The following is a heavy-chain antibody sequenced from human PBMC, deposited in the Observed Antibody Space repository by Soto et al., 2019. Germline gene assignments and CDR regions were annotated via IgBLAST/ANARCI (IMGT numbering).Heavy chain of an antibody. J-gene: IGHJ6*03. Sequence: PGESLKISCKGSGYSFTSYWIGWVRQMPGKGLEGMGIIYPGDSDTRYSPSFQGQVTISADKSLRTASLQWSSLKASETGMYYCARRGGRSTSYYYYYMDVWGQGTTVTVSS. CDR3: ARRGGRSTSYYYYYMDV. CDR2: IYPGDSDT. CDR1: GYSFTSYW. D-gene: IGHD2-2*01. V-gene: IGHV5-51*01.